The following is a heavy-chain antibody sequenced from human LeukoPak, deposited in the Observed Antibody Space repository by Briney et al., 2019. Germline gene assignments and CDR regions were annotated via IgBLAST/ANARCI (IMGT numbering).Heavy chain of an antibody. D-gene: IGHD2-15*01. CDR2: INHSGST. CDR3: ASQYCSGGSCYWFDP. V-gene: IGHV4-34*01. Sequence: PSETLSPTCAVYGGSFSGYYWSWIRQPPGKGLEWIGEINHSGSTNYNPSLKSRVTISVDTSKNQFSLKLSSVTAADTAVYYCASQYCSGGSCYWFDPWGQGTLVTVSS. CDR1: GGSFSGYY. J-gene: IGHJ5*02.